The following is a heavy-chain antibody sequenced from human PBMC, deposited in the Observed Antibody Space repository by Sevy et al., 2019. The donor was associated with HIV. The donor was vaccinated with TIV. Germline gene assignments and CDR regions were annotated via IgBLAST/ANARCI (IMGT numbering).Heavy chain of an antibody. CDR3: AKIMRGGSYAPGPEL. J-gene: IGHJ4*02. CDR1: GFTFSRYG. CDR2: ISYDGSNK. V-gene: IGHV3-30*18. D-gene: IGHD5-18*01. Sequence: GGSLRLSCSASGFTFSRYGMHWVRQAPGKGLEWVAVISYDGSNKYYADSMKGRFTISRDNSKNTLYLQMNSLRIEDTAVYYCAKIMRGGSYAPGPELWGQGTLVTVSS.